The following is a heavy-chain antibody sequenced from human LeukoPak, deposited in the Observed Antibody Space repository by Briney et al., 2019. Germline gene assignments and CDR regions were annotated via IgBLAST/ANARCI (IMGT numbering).Heavy chain of an antibody. D-gene: IGHD3-10*01. CDR1: GGSISSYY. CDR2: IYTSGST. V-gene: IGHV4-4*07. Sequence: SETLSLTCTVSGGSISSYYWSWIRQPAGKGLEWIGRIYTSGSTNYNPSLKSRVTMSVDTSKNQFSLKLSSVTAADTAVYYCARDDLGYGSGKWDDAFDIWGQGTMVTVSS. CDR3: ARDDLGYGSGKWDDAFDI. J-gene: IGHJ3*02.